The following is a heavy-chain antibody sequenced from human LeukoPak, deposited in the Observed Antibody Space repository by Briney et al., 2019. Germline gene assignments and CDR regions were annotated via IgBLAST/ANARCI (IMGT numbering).Heavy chain of an antibody. J-gene: IGHJ4*02. CDR1: GYTFTSYG. CDR3: ARVPSRITMVRGENY. D-gene: IGHD3-10*01. Sequence: GASVKVSCKASGYTFTSYGISWVRHAPGQGLEWMGWISAYNGNTNYAQKLQGRVTMTTDTSTSTAYMELGSLRSDDTAVYYCARVPSRITMVRGENYWGQGTLVTVSS. CDR2: ISAYNGNT. V-gene: IGHV1-18*01.